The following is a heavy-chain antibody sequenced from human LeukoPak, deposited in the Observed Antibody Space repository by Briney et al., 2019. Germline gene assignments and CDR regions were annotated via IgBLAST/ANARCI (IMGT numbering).Heavy chain of an antibody. D-gene: IGHD7-27*01. CDR3: ASRKLGNDY. V-gene: IGHV4-61*05. CDR1: GGSISTSNYY. Sequence: SETLSLTCTVSGGSISTSNYYWGWIRQPPGKGLEWIGYIYHTGSTSYSPSLKSRVTISADTSQNQFSLKLSSVTAADTAVYYCASRKLGNDYWGQGTLVTVSS. CDR2: IYHTGST. J-gene: IGHJ4*02.